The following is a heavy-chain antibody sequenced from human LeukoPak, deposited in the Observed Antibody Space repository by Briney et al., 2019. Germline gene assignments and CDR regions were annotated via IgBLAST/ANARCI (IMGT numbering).Heavy chain of an antibody. CDR2: IYPGDSAT. J-gene: IGHJ4*02. CDR3: SRVSGDGYPDY. D-gene: IGHD5-24*01. V-gene: IGHV5-51*01. CDR1: GYSFTTYW. Sequence: GESLKISCKGSGYSFTTYWIGWVCQMPGKGLEWMGIIYPGDSATRYSPSFQGQVTISADKSISTAYLQWSSLKASDTAMYFWSRVSGDGYPDYWGQGTLVTVSS.